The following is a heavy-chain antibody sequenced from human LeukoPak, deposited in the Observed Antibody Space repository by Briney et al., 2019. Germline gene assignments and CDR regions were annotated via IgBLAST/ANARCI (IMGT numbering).Heavy chain of an antibody. CDR1: GYTFAGYN. CDR2: INPNSGGT. V-gene: IGHV1-2*06. CDR3: ARGTGVVITYYYFDY. J-gene: IGHJ4*02. D-gene: IGHD3-3*01. Sequence: ASVKVSCKASGYTFAGYNMHWVRQAPGQGLEWMGRINPNSGGTNYAQKFQGRVTMTRDTSIRTAYMELSRLRSDDTAVYYCARGTGVVITYYYFDYWGQGTLVTVSS.